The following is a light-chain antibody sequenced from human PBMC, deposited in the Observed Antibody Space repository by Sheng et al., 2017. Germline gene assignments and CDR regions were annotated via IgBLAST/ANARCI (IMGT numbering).Light chain of an antibody. Sequence: DIQMTQSPSSLSVSVGDRVTITCRASQDISNYLGWYQQKQGTVPKLLIYAASTLQSGVPSRFSGSGSGTDFTLTISSLQPEDVATYYCQKYNSAPLTFGGGTKVEIK. J-gene: IGKJ4*01. CDR2: AAS. CDR1: QDISNY. V-gene: IGKV1-27*01. CDR3: QKYNSAPLT.